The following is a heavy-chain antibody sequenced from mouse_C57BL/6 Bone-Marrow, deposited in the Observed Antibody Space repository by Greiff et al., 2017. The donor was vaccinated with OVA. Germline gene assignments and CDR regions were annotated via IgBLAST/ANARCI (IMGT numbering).Heavy chain of an antibody. V-gene: IGHV14-4*01. Sequence: VQLKQSGAELVRPGASVKLSCTASGFKIKDDYMHWVKQRPEQGLEWIGWIDPENGDTEYASKFQGKATITADTSSNTAYLQHSSLTSEDTAVYYCTTDDYGSSPYWYFDVWGTGTTVTVSS. D-gene: IGHD1-1*01. CDR2: IDPENGDT. CDR1: GFKIKDDY. CDR3: TTDDYGSSPYWYFDV. J-gene: IGHJ1*03.